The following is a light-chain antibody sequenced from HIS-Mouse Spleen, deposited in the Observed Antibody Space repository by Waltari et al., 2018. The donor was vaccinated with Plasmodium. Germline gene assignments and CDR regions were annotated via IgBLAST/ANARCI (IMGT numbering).Light chain of an antibody. CDR3: YSTDSSGNHRV. J-gene: IGLJ3*02. V-gene: IGLV3-10*01. CDR1: ALPKKA. CDR2: EDS. Sequence: SYELPQPPSVSVSPGQTARIHCSGDALPKKAAYWYQQKSGPAPVLVIYEDSKRPSGIPERFSGSSSGTMATLTISGAQVEDEADYYCYSTDSSGNHRVFGGGTKLTVL.